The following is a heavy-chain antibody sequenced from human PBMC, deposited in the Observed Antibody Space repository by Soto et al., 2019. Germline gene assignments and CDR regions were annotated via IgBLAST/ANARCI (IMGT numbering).Heavy chain of an antibody. Sequence: LSLTCAVSGDSISSSVWWTWVRQPPRKGLEWIGEVFHTGNTNYNPSLKSRVTMSVDKSTNEFSLKVTSVTAADTAIYYCARKAWVRFDYWGQGALVTVSS. V-gene: IGHV4-4*02. J-gene: IGHJ4*02. CDR1: GDSISSSVW. CDR3: ARKAWVRFDY. D-gene: IGHD7-27*01. CDR2: VFHTGNT.